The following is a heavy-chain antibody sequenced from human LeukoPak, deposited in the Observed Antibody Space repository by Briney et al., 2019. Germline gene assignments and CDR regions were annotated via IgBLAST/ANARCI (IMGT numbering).Heavy chain of an antibody. V-gene: IGHV4-61*02. CDR2: IYTSGST. J-gene: IGHJ4*02. D-gene: IGHD3-3*01. Sequence: SQTLSLTCTVSGGSISSGSYYWSWIRQPAGKGLEWIGRIYTSGSTNYNPSLKSRATISVDTSNNQFSLKLSSVTAADTAVYYCAREGYDLWSGYYDYWGQGTLVTVSS. CDR1: GGSISSGSYY. CDR3: AREGYDLWSGYYDY.